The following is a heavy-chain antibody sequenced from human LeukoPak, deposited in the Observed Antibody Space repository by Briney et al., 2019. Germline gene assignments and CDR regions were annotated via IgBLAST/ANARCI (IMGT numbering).Heavy chain of an antibody. CDR2: ISKDGSNE. CDR3: VRDRGDGYDQIDY. J-gene: IGHJ4*02. CDR1: GFTFSSYG. D-gene: IGHD5-24*01. V-gene: IGHV3-30*04. Sequence: GGSLRLSCAASGFTFSSYGLHWVRQAPGKGLECVAVISKDGSNEHYADPGKGRFTISRDNSKNTLYLQMNSLRTEDTAVYYCVRDRGDGYDQIDYWGQGTLVTVSS.